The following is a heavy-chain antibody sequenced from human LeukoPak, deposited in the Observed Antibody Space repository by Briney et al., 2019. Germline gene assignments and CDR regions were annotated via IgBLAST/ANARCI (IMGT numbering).Heavy chain of an antibody. V-gene: IGHV3-9*01. CDR3: AKDMGYYDMSEDAFDI. CDR2: ISWNSGSI. J-gene: IGHJ3*02. D-gene: IGHD3-22*01. Sequence: LGGSLRLSCAASGFTFDDYAMHWVRQAPGKGLEWVSGISWNSGSIGYADSVKGRFTISRDNAKNSLYLQMNSLRAEDTALYYCAKDMGYYDMSEDAFDIWGQGTMVTISS. CDR1: GFTFDDYA.